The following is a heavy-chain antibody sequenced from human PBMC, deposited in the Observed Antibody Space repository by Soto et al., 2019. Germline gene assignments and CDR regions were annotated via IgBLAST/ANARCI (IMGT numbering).Heavy chain of an antibody. D-gene: IGHD6-6*01. J-gene: IGHJ4*02. Sequence: PGGSLRLSCAASGFTVSNNYMTWVRQAPGKGLEWVSVIYSGGTTYYADSVKGRFTISRDNSKNTLYLQMNSLRVDDTAVYYCAREASILYDYWGQGTLVTVSS. CDR3: AREASILYDY. CDR2: IYSGGTT. V-gene: IGHV3-66*01. CDR1: GFTVSNNY.